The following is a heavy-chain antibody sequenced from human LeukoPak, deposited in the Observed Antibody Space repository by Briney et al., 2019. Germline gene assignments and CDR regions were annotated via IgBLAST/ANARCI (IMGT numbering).Heavy chain of an antibody. V-gene: IGHV1-2*02. CDR3: ARTRLTGDPYEAFDI. CDR2: INPNTGGT. J-gene: IGHJ3*02. Sequence: ASVKVSCKASGYTFADYYIHWVRQAPGQGLEWMGLINPNTGGTNYAQKFQGRVTMTRDTSITTAYMEVTSLEFDDTAVYYCARTRLTGDPYEAFDIWGQGTMVTVSS. D-gene: IGHD7-27*01. CDR1: GYTFADYY.